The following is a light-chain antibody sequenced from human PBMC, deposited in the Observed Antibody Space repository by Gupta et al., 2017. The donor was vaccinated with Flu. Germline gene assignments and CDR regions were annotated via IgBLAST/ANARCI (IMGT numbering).Light chain of an antibody. J-gene: IGKJ1*01. Sequence: EIVMTQSPDTLSVSPGERATLTCRASQSVSTNLVWYQQKPGQAPRLLIYGASTSATGIPARFSGSGSVTDFTLSIISLQSEDFALYYCQQYNNWPRTFGQWTKVEI. CDR1: QSVSTN. V-gene: IGKV3-15*01. CDR2: GAS. CDR3: QQYNNWPRT.